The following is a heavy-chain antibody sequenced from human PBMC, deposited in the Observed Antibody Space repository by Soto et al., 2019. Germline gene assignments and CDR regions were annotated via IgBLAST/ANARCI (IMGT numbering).Heavy chain of an antibody. CDR2: IYYSGTT. CDR1: GGSISSSSYY. J-gene: IGHJ4*02. Sequence: SETLSLTCTVSGGSISSSSYYWGWIRQPPGKGLEWIGTIYYSGTTYYNPSLKSRVTISVDTSKNQFSLRLSSVTAADTAVYYCARQAYCGGDCYPARPGSDYWGQGALVTVSS. V-gene: IGHV4-39*01. D-gene: IGHD2-21*01. CDR3: ARQAYCGGDCYPARPGSDY.